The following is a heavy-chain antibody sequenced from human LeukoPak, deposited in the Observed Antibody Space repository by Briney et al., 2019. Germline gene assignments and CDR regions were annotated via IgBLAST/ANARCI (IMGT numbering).Heavy chain of an antibody. CDR2: ISGDGVST. Sequence: GGSLRLSCVASGLPIGDFAMHWVRQAPGKGLEWVSLISGDGVSTFYADSVKGRFSISRDNSKNSLSLEMNSLRTEDAAMYYCARESGKFDYWGQGTLVAVSS. CDR3: ARESGKFDY. V-gene: IGHV3-43*02. J-gene: IGHJ4*02. CDR1: GLPIGDFA.